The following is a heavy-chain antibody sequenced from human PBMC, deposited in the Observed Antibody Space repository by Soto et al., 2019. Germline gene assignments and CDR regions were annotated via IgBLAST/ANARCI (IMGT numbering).Heavy chain of an antibody. Sequence: QVQLVQSGAEVKKPGSSVKVSCKSSGGTYSPYTINWVRQAPGQGLEWRGRIITFLGVTNYGLKFQARVTIIADKATNTAYIDLRGLRFEDTAVYYCAGDWESSVSTWSFGGFWGRGTLVTSSS. CDR2: IITFLGVT. CDR3: AGDWESSVSTWSFGGF. V-gene: IGHV1-69*08. D-gene: IGHD3-16*01. J-gene: IGHJ4*02. CDR1: GGTYSPYT.